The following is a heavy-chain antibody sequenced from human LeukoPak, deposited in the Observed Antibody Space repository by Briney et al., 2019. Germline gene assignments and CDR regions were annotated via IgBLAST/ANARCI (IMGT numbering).Heavy chain of an antibody. CDR1: GYTITGYY. Sequence: ASVKVSCKASGYTITGYYMHWVRQAPGQGLEWMGWINPNSGGTNYAQKFQGRVTMTRDTSISTAYMELSRLRSDDTAVYYCARTWFGELLVVDYWGQGTLVTVSS. V-gene: IGHV1-2*02. CDR2: INPNSGGT. D-gene: IGHD3-10*01. J-gene: IGHJ4*02. CDR3: ARTWFGELLVVDY.